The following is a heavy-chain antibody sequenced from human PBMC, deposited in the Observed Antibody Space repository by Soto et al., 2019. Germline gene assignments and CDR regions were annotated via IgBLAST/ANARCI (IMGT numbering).Heavy chain of an antibody. CDR2: ISYDGSQR. CDR1: RFTFDNYG. V-gene: IGHV3-33*01. Sequence: PGGSLRLSCAASRFTFDNYGMHWVRQAPGKGLEWVAVISYDGSQRYYADSVKGRFTISRDNSKNKLYLQMNSLRAEDTAVYYCARGYSSRNYFDYWGQGTLVTVSS. J-gene: IGHJ4*02. D-gene: IGHD6-13*01. CDR3: ARGYSSRNYFDY.